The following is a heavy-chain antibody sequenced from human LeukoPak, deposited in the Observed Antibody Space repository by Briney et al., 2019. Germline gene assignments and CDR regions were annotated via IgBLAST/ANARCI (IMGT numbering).Heavy chain of an antibody. V-gene: IGHV1-46*01. CDR3: ARAIEREDFDY. CDR2: INPSGGST. Sequence: ASVKVSCKASGYTFTSYYMHWVGQAPGQGLEGMGIINPSGGSTSYAQKFQGRVTMTRDTSTSTVYMELSSLRCEDTAVYYCARAIEREDFDYWGQGTLVTVSS. CDR1: GYTFTSYY. J-gene: IGHJ4*02. D-gene: IGHD5-24*01.